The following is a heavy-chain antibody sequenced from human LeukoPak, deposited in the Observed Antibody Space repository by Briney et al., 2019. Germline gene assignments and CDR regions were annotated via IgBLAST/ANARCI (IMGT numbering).Heavy chain of an antibody. CDR3: AREGTYYDSSGYYVS. V-gene: IGHV3-23*01. J-gene: IGHJ5*02. D-gene: IGHD3-22*01. CDR1: GFTFSSFA. CDR2: ISGSGGRT. Sequence: GGSLRLSCAASGFTFSSFAMTWVRQAPGKGLEWVSVISGSGGRTYYADSVKGRFTLSRDNSNNTLSLEMSSLRAEDTAGYYCAREGTYYDSSGYYVSWGQGTLVTVSS.